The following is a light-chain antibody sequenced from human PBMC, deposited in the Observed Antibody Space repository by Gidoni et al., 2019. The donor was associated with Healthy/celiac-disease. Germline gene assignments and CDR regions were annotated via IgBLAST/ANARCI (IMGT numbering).Light chain of an antibody. V-gene: IGKV3-11*01. CDR1: HSVSSY. J-gene: IGKJ3*01. Sequence: EIVVTQSPATLSLSPGERATLSCSASHSVSSYLAWYHQQPGQAPRLLIYDASNRATGIPARFSGSGSGTDFSLPISSLEPEDFAVYYCQQRSNWPIFTFGPXTKVDIK. CDR3: QQRSNWPIFT. CDR2: DAS.